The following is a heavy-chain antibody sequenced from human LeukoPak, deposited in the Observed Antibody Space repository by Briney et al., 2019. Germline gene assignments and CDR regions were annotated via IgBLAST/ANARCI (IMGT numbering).Heavy chain of an antibody. CDR2: TNSNSGGK. V-gene: IGHV1-2*02. D-gene: IGHD5-18*01. CDR1: GYTLTELS. J-gene: IGHJ4*02. Sequence: GASVKVSCKVSGYTLTELSMHWVRQATGQGVEWMGWTNSNSGGKNYVQRFQGRPTMTRDTPPATVYMEVSSLASENTAMYYCTKEIGPRQLHLWGSAFDYWGQGTLVTVSS. CDR3: TKEIGPRQLHLWGSAFDY.